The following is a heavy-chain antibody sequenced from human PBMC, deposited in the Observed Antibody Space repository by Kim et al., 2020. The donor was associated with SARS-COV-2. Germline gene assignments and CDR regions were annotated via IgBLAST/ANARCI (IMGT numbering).Heavy chain of an antibody. J-gene: IGHJ5*02. CDR3: ARDRFSTGYSSGWDYWFDP. V-gene: IGHV4-59*01. Sequence: SRVTISVDTSKNQFSLKLSSVTAADTAVYYCARDRFSTGYSSGWDYWFDPWGKGTLVTVSS. D-gene: IGHD6-19*01.